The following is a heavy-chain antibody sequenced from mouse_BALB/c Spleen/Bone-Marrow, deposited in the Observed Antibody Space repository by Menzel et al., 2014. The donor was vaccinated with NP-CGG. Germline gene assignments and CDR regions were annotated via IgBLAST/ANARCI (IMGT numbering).Heavy chain of an antibody. J-gene: IGHJ4*01. CDR3: ARHEDGYYDAMDY. CDR1: GFAFSSYD. V-gene: IGHV5-12-1*01. CDR2: IISGGGST. Sequence: EVKLVESGGGLVKPGGSLKLSCAASGFAFSSYDMSWVRQTPEKRLEWVAYIISGGGSTYYPDTVKGRFTITRDNAKNTLYLQMSSLKSEDTAMYYCARHEDGYYDAMDYWGQGTSVTVSS. D-gene: IGHD2-3*01.